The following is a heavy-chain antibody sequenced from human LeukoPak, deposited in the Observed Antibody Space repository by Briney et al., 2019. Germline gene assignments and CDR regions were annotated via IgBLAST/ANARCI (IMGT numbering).Heavy chain of an antibody. CDR3: ARGTALGNPWFDP. J-gene: IGHJ5*02. D-gene: IGHD6-13*01. CDR1: GYTFTGYY. V-gene: IGHV1-2*02. CDR2: INPNSGGT. Sequence: ASVKVSCKASGYTFTGYYMHWVRQAPGQGLEWMGWINPNSGGTNYLQKFQGRVTMTRDTSISTAYMELSGLRSDDTAVYYCARGTALGNPWFDPWGQGTLVTVSS.